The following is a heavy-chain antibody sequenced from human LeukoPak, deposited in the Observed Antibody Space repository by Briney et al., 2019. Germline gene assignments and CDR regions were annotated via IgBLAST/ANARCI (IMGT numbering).Heavy chain of an antibody. V-gene: IGHV3-53*01. CDR1: GFAVSSNY. J-gene: IGHJ4*02. D-gene: IGHD3-22*01. CDR2: IYSDGRT. Sequence: PGGSLRLSCAASGFAVSSNYMSWVRRAPGKGLEWVSGIYSDGRTYHADSVKGRFTISRDNSKNILYLQMNSLRAEDTAVYYCTRDPYLSSGYNWGQGTLVTVSS. CDR3: TRDPYLSSGYN.